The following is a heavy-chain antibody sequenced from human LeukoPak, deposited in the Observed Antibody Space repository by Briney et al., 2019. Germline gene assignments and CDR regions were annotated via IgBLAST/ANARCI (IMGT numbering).Heavy chain of an antibody. V-gene: IGHV3-15*01. J-gene: IGHJ4*02. Sequence: GGSLRLSCAASGFTFSNAWMSWVRQAPGKGLEWVGRIKRKTDGGTRNYAAPVKGRFTISRDDSKNTLYLQMNSLKTEDTAVYYCTRDPLDWGQGTVVTVSS. CDR3: TRDPLD. CDR1: GFTFSNAW. CDR2: IKRKTDGGTR.